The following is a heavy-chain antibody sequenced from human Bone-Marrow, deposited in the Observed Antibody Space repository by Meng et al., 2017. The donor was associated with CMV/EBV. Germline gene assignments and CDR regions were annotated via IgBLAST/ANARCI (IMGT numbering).Heavy chain of an antibody. CDR2: ISAYNGNT. J-gene: IGHJ4*02. D-gene: IGHD2-2*01. V-gene: IGHV1-18*01. Sequence: ASVKVSCKASGYTFTSYGISWVRQAPGQGLEWMGWISAYNGNTNYAQKLQGRVTMTTDISTSTAYMELRSLRSDDTAVYYCARDRCSSTSCPHFDYWGQGTLVTVSS. CDR1: GYTFTSYG. CDR3: ARDRCSSTSCPHFDY.